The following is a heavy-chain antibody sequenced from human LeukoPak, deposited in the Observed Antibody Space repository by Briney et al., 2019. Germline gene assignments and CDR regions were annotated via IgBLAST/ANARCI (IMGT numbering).Heavy chain of an antibody. CDR3: AREDCSSTSCYTGGWFDP. CDR2: IRYDGSNK. D-gene: IGHD2-2*02. J-gene: IGHJ5*02. CDR1: GFTFSSYG. V-gene: IGHV3-30*02. Sequence: PGGSLRLSCAASGFTFSSYGMHWVRQAPGKGLEWVAFIRYDGSNKYYADSVKGRFTISRDNSKNTLYLQMNSLRAEDTAVYYCAREDCSSTSCYTGGWFDPWGQGTLVTVSS.